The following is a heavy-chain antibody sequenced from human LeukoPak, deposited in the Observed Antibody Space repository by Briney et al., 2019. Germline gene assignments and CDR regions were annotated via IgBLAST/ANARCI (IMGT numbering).Heavy chain of an antibody. CDR2: IKQDGSEK. Sequence: GGSLRLSCAASGFTFSDYWVDWVRQAPGKGLEWVANIKQDGSEKNYLEYVEGRFTISRDNAKNSLYLQMNNLRAEDTAVYYCARNRGWQQFDCWGQGTLVTVSS. CDR1: GFTFSDYW. CDR3: ARNRGWQQFDC. D-gene: IGHD5-24*01. V-gene: IGHV3-7*01. J-gene: IGHJ4*02.